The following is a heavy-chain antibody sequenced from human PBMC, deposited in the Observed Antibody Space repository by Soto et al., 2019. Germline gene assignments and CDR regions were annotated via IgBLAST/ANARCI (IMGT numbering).Heavy chain of an antibody. V-gene: IGHV4-30-2*01. CDR2: IYQSGST. Sequence: SETLSLTCAVSGGSISSGGYSWSWIRQPPGKGLEWIAYIYQSGSTYYNPSLKSRVTISVDRSRNPFSLKLSSVTAADTAVYFCATQSYSNSGAYYYYAMDVWGQGTTVTVSS. J-gene: IGHJ6*02. CDR3: ATQSYSNSGAYYYYAMDV. CDR1: GGSISSGGYS. D-gene: IGHD4-4*01.